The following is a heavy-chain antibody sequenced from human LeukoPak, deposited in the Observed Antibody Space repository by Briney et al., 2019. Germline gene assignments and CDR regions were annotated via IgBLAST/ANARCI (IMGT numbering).Heavy chain of an antibody. V-gene: IGHV3-30*04. CDR3: ARLGDQDDWEVPFDS. CDR2: ISYDGSIK. D-gene: IGHD3-9*01. Sequence: GGSLRLSCAVSGFTLSRYAMHWVRQAPGKGPEWVAVISYDGSIKYYADSVKGRFTISRDNSKNTVYLRMTSLRGEDTAVYYCARLGDQDDWEVPFDSWGKGTLVAVSS. CDR1: GFTLSRYA. J-gene: IGHJ5*01.